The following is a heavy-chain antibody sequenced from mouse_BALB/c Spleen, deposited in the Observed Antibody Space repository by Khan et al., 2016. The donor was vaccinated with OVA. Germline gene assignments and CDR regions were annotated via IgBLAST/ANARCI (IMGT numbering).Heavy chain of an antibody. D-gene: IGHD2-3*01. CDR3: TRPAYDGYYDY. CDR1: GYTFTDYA. V-gene: IGHV1S137*01. Sequence: QTQLVQSGPELVRPGVSVKISCKGSGYTFTDYAMHWVKQSHAKSLEWIGLISTYSGNTNYKQKFKGKATMTVDKSSSTAYMELARLTSEDSAIYYCTRPAYDGYYDYWGQGTTLTVSS. CDR2: ISTYSGNT. J-gene: IGHJ2*01.